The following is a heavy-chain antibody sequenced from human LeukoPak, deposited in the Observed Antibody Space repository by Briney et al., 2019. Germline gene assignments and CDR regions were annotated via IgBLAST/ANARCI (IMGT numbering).Heavy chain of an antibody. D-gene: IGHD4-17*01. CDR2: INWNGGST. CDR3: AKDRSKGTYGDEFDF. V-gene: IGHV3-20*03. Sequence: GGSLRLSYAASGFTFDDCGMSWVRQAPGKGLEWVSGINWNGGSTGYADSVKGRFTISRDNAKNSLYLQMNSLRAEDTALYYCAKDRSKGTYGDEFDFWGQGTLVTVSS. CDR1: GFTFDDCG. J-gene: IGHJ4*02.